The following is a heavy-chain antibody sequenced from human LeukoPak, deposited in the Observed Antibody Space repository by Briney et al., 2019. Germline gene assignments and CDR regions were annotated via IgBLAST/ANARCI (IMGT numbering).Heavy chain of an antibody. J-gene: IGHJ4*02. CDR2: ISGSGGST. CDR1: GFTFSSYA. D-gene: IGHD4-17*01. V-gene: IGHV3-23*01. Sequence: GGSLRLSCAASGFTFSSYAMSWVRQAPGKGLEWVSAISGSGGSTYYADSVKGRFTISRDNSKNTLYLQMNSLRAEDTAVYYCARGGYDYGDYGFDYWGQGTLVTVSS. CDR3: ARGGYDYGDYGFDY.